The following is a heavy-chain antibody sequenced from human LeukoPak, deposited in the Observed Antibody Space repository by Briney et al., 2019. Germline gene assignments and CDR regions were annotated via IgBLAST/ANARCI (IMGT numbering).Heavy chain of an antibody. CDR2: XXPEDGET. Sequence: GASVKVSCKVSGYTLTELSMHWVRQAPGKGLEWMXXXXPEDGETIYAQKFQGRVTMTEDTSTDTAYMELSSLRSEDTAVYYCATAEPGIAAAGNDWFDPWGQGTLVTVSS. CDR3: ATAEPGIAAAGNDWFDP. J-gene: IGHJ5*02. CDR1: GYTLTELS. D-gene: IGHD6-13*01. V-gene: IGHV1-24*01.